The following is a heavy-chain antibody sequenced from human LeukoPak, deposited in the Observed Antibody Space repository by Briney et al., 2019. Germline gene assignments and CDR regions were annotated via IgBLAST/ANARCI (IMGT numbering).Heavy chain of an antibody. CDR1: GFTFSSYW. J-gene: IGHJ4*02. CDR3: ARVRVGTTDYFDY. V-gene: IGHV3-7*04. Sequence: PGGSLRLSCAASGFTFSSYWMSWVRQAPGKGLEWVANINQDGSEKYYVDSVRGRFTISRDNAKNSLCLQMDSLRAEDTAVYYCARVRVGTTDYFDYWGQGTLVTVSS. D-gene: IGHD1-26*01. CDR2: INQDGSEK.